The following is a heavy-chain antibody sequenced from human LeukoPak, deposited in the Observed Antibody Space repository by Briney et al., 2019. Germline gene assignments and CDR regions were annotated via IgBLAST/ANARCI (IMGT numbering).Heavy chain of an antibody. CDR2: ISYDGHNK. CDR3: AKIVAISGRPREGFDY. J-gene: IGHJ4*02. D-gene: IGHD1-26*01. Sequence: PGRSLTLSCAASGFAFSSYSMHWVRQAPGKGLEWVAVISYDGHNKEYADSVKGRFTISRDNTKNALYLQMNSLRAEDTAVYYCAKIVAISGRPREGFDYWGQGTLVTVSS. CDR1: GFAFSSYS. V-gene: IGHV3-30-3*02.